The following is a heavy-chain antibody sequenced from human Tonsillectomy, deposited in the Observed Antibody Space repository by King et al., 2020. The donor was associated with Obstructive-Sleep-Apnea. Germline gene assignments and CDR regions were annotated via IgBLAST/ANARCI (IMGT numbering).Heavy chain of an antibody. D-gene: IGHD6-13*01. CDR1: GFTFSTYA. J-gene: IGHJ3*02. CDR3: ASDLPRYSSSWSDAFDI. Sequence: VQLVESGGGVVQPGRSLRLSCAASGFTFSTYAMHWVRQAPGKGLEWVAVISYDGSNKYYADSVKARFTISRDNSKNTLYLQMNSLRAEDTAVYYCASDLPRYSSSWSDAFDIWGQGTMVTVSS. V-gene: IGHV3-30*04. CDR2: ISYDGSNK.